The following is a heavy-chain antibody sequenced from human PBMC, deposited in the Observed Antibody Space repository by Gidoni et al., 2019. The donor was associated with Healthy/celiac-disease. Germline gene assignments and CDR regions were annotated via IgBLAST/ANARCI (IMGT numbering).Heavy chain of an antibody. Sequence: QAQRVQSGAEGKQPGSSVKDPCKASGGPFSSYAISWVRQAHGQGLEWMGWIIPIFGTANYAQKFQGRVTITADKSTSTAYMELSSLRSEDTAVYYCARDGDSSSWYPWWLDPWGQGTLVTVSS. V-gene: IGHV1-69*06. CDR2: IIPIFGTA. J-gene: IGHJ5*02. CDR3: ARDGDSSSWYPWWLDP. D-gene: IGHD6-13*01. CDR1: GGPFSSYA.